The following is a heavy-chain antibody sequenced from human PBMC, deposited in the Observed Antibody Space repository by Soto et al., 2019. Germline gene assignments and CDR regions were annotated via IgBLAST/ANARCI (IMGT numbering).Heavy chain of an antibody. Sequence: GGSLRLSCAASGFTFDSFAMNWVRQAPGKGLEWVSSISGSGVRTYYADSVKGRLTISRDNSKXTXXXXXXXXXXXXXXVYHXXXXRPLRYFVWLAYAGTFDYWGQGTLVTVSS. CDR1: GFTFDSFA. D-gene: IGHD3-9*01. J-gene: IGHJ4*02. CDR2: ISGSGVRT. V-gene: IGHV3-23*01. CDR3: XXXRPLRYFVWLAYAGTFDY.